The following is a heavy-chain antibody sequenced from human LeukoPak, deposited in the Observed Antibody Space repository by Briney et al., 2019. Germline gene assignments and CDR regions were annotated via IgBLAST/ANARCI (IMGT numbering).Heavy chain of an antibody. Sequence: ASXKVXCKASGXXXXXXXXXXXXXXPGXXXXXXGWIKPNSGGTNSAQKFQGRVTMTRDTCISTAYMALSRLRSDDTAVYYCARDYYDSSGYLVYWGQGTLVTVSS. D-gene: IGHD3-22*01. J-gene: IGHJ4*02. V-gene: IGHV1-2*02. CDR2: IKPNSGGT. CDR1: GXXXXXXX. CDR3: ARDYYDSSGYLVY.